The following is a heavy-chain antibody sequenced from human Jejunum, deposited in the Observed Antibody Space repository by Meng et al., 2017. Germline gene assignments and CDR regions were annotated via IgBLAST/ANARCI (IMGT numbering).Heavy chain of an antibody. Sequence: GGPLRLSCGASGFTFSSDVLSWVRQAPGKGLERVSSVSYRGDSTYYAGSVKGRFTISRDNSKNTVDLHMHSLRAEDTAVYYCARTLGVRGLDYWGPGTMVTVSS. CDR2: VSYRGDST. CDR1: GFTFSSDV. J-gene: IGHJ4*02. CDR3: ARTLGVRGLDY. D-gene: IGHD3-10*01. V-gene: IGHV3-23*01.